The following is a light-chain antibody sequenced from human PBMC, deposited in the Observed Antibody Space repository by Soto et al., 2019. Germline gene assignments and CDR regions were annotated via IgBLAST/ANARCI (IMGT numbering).Light chain of an antibody. Sequence: EIVMTQSPATLSVSPGERATLSCRASQTVSSNLAWYQRKPGQVPRLLIYDASTRATGIPSRFSGSVSGTEFTLTISSLQSEDFAVYYCQQYNILFTFGPGTKVDIK. V-gene: IGKV3-15*01. CDR3: QQYNILFT. CDR2: DAS. CDR1: QTVSSN. J-gene: IGKJ3*01.